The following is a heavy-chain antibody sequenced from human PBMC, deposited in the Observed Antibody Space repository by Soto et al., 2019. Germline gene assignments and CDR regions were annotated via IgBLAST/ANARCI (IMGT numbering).Heavy chain of an antibody. CDR1: GGSISSSNW. CDR2: IYHSGST. J-gene: IGHJ6*02. V-gene: IGHV4-4*02. Sequence: PSETLSLTCAVSGGSISSSNWWSWVRQPPGKGLEWIGEIYHSGSTNYNPSLKSRVTISVDKSKNQFSLKLSSVTAADTAMYYCARSFSYSSSSKGPGGMDVWGQGTTVTVLL. CDR3: ARSFSYSSSSKGPGGMDV. D-gene: IGHD6-6*01.